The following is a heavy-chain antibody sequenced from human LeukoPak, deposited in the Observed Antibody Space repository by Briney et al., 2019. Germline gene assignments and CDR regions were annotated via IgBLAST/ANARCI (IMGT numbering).Heavy chain of an antibody. CDR2: INWNGGST. CDR3: ARDRDYGDYGRCYFDY. Sequence: GGSLRLSCAASGFTFDDYGMSWVRQAPGKGLEWVSGINWNGGSTGYADSVKGRFTISRDNAKNSLYLQMNSLRAEDTALYYCARDRDYGDYGRCYFDYWGQGTLVTVSS. V-gene: IGHV3-20*04. CDR1: GFTFDDYG. D-gene: IGHD4-17*01. J-gene: IGHJ4*02.